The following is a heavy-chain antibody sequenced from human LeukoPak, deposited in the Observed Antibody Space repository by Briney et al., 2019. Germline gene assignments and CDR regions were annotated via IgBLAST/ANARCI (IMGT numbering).Heavy chain of an antibody. J-gene: IGHJ4*02. CDR2: ISSSGSTI. CDR3: ARGGYSSSWYDY. V-gene: IGHV3-48*03. Sequence: PGGSLRLSCAASGFTFSSYEMNWVRQAPGKGLEWVSYISSSGSTIYYADSVKGRFTISRDNAKNSLYLQMSSLRAEDTAVYYCARGGYSSSWYDYWGQGTLVTVSS. D-gene: IGHD6-13*01. CDR1: GFTFSSYE.